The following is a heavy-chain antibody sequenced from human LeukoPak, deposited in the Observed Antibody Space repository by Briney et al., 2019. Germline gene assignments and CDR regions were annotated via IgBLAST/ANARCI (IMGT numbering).Heavy chain of an antibody. J-gene: IGHJ4*02. CDR1: GFTFSSYS. V-gene: IGHV3-48*04. CDR3: AKAFSSGWTTMYYFDY. Sequence: GGSLRLSCAASGFTFSSYSMNWVRQAPGKGLEWVSHISSSSSTIYYADSVKGRFTISGDNAKNSLYLQMNSLRAEDTAVYYCAKAFSSGWTTMYYFDYWGQGTLVTVSS. CDR2: ISSSSSTI. D-gene: IGHD6-19*01.